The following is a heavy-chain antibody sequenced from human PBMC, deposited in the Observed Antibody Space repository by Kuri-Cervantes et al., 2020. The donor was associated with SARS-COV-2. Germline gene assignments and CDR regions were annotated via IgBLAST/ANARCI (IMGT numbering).Heavy chain of an antibody. CDR1: GYTFTIYG. D-gene: IGHD3-22*01. J-gene: IGHJ3*02. CDR2: ISAYSGNT. Sequence: ASVKVSCKASGYTFTIYGISWVRQAPGQGLEWRGWISAYSGNTNYAQNLQGRVTMTTDTSTSTAYMELRSLRSDDTAVYYCARVYGDYYDSSGYSVGNAFDIWGQGTMVTVSS. CDR3: ARVYGDYYDSSGYSVGNAFDI. V-gene: IGHV1-18*04.